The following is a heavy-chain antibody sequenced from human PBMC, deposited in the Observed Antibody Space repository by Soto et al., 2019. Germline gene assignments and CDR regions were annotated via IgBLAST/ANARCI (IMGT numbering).Heavy chain of an antibody. CDR1: GYSFTSYW. CDR2: IYPGDSDT. J-gene: IGHJ6*02. V-gene: IGHV5-51*01. Sequence: VESLKSLGNGSGYSFTSYWIGWVRQVPGKGLEWVGIIYPGDSDTRYSPSFQGQVTIPADKSISTAYLQWSSLKASDTAMYYCARHYYDFWSGYGSYYYYGMDVWGQGTTVTVSS. CDR3: ARHYYDFWSGYGSYYYYGMDV. D-gene: IGHD3-3*01.